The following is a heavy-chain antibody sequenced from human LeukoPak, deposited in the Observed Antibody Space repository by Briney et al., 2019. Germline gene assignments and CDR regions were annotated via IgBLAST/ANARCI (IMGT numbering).Heavy chain of an antibody. J-gene: IGHJ4*02. CDR2: VKYTGST. Sequence: SETLSLTCAVYGGSFSGYYWTWIRQTPGKGLEWIGEVKYTGSTNCNPSLKSRVTISIDMSKNQFFLILTSVTAADTAVYYCARGLPLNPGDYDSSGYYYFDYWGQGTLVTVSS. CDR1: GGSFSGYY. V-gene: IGHV4-34*01. D-gene: IGHD3-22*01. CDR3: ARGLPLNPGDYDSSGYYYFDY.